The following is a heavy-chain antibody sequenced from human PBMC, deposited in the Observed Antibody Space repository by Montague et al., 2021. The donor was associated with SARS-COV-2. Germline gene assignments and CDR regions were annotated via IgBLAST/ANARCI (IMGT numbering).Heavy chain of an antibody. J-gene: IGHJ6*04. D-gene: IGHD3-3*01. CDR3: ARAHADSVYHFWSGSVTSTSLDV. CDR1: GFTFSSHD. V-gene: IGHV3-13*01. Sequence: SRRLSCAASGFTFSSHDMHWVRQSPGNGLQWVSAIGTAGDTYYECSVEGRFTISREDAKSSLSLHMTGLTAGDTAVYYCARAHADSVYHFWSGSVTSTSLDVWGKGTAVTVSS. CDR2: IGTAGDT.